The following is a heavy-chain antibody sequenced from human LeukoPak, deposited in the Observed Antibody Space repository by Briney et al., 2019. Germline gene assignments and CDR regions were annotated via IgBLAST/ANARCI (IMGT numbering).Heavy chain of an antibody. CDR3: AKDFGRNLGGPGY. CDR2: ISDNGGRT. CDR1: GFTFSTYT. D-gene: IGHD1-14*01. V-gene: IGHV3-23*01. J-gene: IGHJ4*02. Sequence: GGSLRLSCAASGFTFSTYTMALVRQAPGGGLEWVSGISDNGGRTYYADSVKGRFAISRDDSKSTLYLQMNSLRGEDTAVYYCAKDFGRNLGGPGYWGRGTLVIVSS.